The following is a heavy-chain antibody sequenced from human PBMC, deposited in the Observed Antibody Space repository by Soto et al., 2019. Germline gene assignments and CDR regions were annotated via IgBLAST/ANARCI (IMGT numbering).Heavy chain of an antibody. CDR2: ISNTGESM. Sequence: QVQLVESGGGVVQPGRSLRLSCAASGFTFSSYGMHWVRQAPGKGLEWVAVISNTGESMYYADSVKGRFTISRDNSKNTVHLQMNSLRAEDTALYYCAKTFFSGSGSYRGWFDPWGQGILVTVSS. V-gene: IGHV3-33*06. D-gene: IGHD3-10*01. CDR3: AKTFFSGSGSYRGWFDP. J-gene: IGHJ5*02. CDR1: GFTFSSYG.